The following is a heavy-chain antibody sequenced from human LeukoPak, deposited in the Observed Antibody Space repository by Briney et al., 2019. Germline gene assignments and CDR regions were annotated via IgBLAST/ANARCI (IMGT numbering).Heavy chain of an antibody. D-gene: IGHD3-22*01. CDR2: IYTSGST. Sequence: PSETLPLTCTVSGGSISSGSYYWSWIRQPAGKGLEWIGRIYTSGSTNYNPSLKSRVTISVDTSKNQFSLKLSSVTAADTAVYYCARGDYYDSSGYLGGNGAFDIWGQGTMVTVSS. CDR1: GGSISSGSYY. CDR3: ARGDYYDSSGYLGGNGAFDI. V-gene: IGHV4-61*02. J-gene: IGHJ3*02.